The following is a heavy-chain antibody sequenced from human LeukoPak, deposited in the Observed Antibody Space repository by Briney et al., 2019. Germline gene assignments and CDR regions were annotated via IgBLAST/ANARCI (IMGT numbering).Heavy chain of an antibody. V-gene: IGHV1-18*04. CDR3: ATTTATSGSSLY. D-gene: IGHD6-19*01. CDR1: GYTFSDYY. Sequence: ASVKVSCKTSGYTFSDYYIHWIRQAPGQGLEWMGWIRAYNGDTNYAQKFQGRVTMTAERSTNTAYMELRGLTFDDTAVFYCATTTATSGSSLYWGQGTLVNVAS. CDR2: IRAYNGDT. J-gene: IGHJ4*02.